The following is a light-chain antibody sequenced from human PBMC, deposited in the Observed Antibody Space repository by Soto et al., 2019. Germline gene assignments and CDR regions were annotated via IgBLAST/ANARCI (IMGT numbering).Light chain of an antibody. J-gene: IGKJ2*01. CDR1: QSVSSSY. CDR3: LQYGSSPYT. CDR2: GAS. Sequence: EIVLTQSPGTLSLSPGERATLSCRASQSVSSSYLAWYQQKPGQAPRPLIYGASSMATGIPDRFSGSGSGTDFTLTISRLEPEDFAVYYCLQYGSSPYTFGQGTKLESK. V-gene: IGKV3-20*01.